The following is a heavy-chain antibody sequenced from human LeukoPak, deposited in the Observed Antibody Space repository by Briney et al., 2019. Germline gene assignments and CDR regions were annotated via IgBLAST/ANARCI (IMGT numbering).Heavy chain of an antibody. D-gene: IGHD4-17*01. CDR1: GFTFSAYW. CDR3: AREILYGDSVGFDY. CDR2: INSDGSST. J-gene: IGHJ4*02. V-gene: IGHV3-74*01. Sequence: GGSMRLSCGASGFTFSAYWMHWVRQAPGKGLVWVSRINSDGSSTIYADSVKGRFTISRDNAENTLYLQMNSLRAEDTAVYYCAREILYGDSVGFDYWAQGTLVTVSS.